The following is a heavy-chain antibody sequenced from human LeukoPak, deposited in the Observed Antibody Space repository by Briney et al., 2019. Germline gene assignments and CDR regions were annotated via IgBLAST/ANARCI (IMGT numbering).Heavy chain of an antibody. Sequence: GGSLRLSCAASGFTFSSYSMNWVRQAPGKGLEWVSYISSSSSTIYYADSVKGRFTISRDNAKNSLYLQMNSLRAEDTAVYYCARDPQSGELDYWGQGTLVTVSS. J-gene: IGHJ4*02. V-gene: IGHV3-48*01. D-gene: IGHD1-26*01. CDR3: ARDPQSGELDY. CDR2: ISSSSSTI. CDR1: GFTFSSYS.